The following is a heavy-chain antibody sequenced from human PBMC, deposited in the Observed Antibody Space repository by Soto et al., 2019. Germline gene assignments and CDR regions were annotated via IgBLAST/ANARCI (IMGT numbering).Heavy chain of an antibody. CDR3: VRRGGSSSRYYYYALDV. Sequence: SETLSLTCSVSSGSMNNGGYYWSWIRQLPGKGLEWIGYIYSNGDTYYNPSLKSRVTISVDTSKNQFSLNLTSVTAADTAVYYCVRRGGSSSRYYYYALDVWGQGTTVTVSS. CDR1: SGSMNNGGYY. J-gene: IGHJ6*02. V-gene: IGHV4-31*03. D-gene: IGHD6-6*01. CDR2: IYSNGDT.